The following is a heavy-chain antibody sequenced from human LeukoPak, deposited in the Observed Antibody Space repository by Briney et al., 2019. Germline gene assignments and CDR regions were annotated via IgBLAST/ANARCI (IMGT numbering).Heavy chain of an antibody. V-gene: IGHV1-2*02. CDR3: ARRVSGYSYGAYYFDY. Sequence: ASVKVSCKASGYTFTDYFMHWVRQAPGQGLEWMGWINPNSGGTNYAQKFQGRVTMTRDTSISTAYMELSRLGSDDTAVYYCARRVSGYSYGAYYFDYWGQGTLVTVSS. J-gene: IGHJ4*02. CDR1: GYTFTDYF. CDR2: INPNSGGT. D-gene: IGHD5-18*01.